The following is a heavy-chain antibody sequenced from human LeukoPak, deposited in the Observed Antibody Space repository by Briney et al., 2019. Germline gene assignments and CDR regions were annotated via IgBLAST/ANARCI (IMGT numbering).Heavy chain of an antibody. CDR1: GYTFTGYY. CDR3: ASSGSSGWYEGYFDY. V-gene: IGHV1-2*02. CDR2: INPNSGGT. D-gene: IGHD6-19*01. J-gene: IGHJ4*02. Sequence: ASVKVSCKASGYTFTGYYMHWVRQAPGQGLEWMGWINPNSGGTNYAQKFQGRVTMTRDTSIGTAYMELSRLRSDDTAVYYCASSGSSGWYEGYFDYWGQGTLVTVSS.